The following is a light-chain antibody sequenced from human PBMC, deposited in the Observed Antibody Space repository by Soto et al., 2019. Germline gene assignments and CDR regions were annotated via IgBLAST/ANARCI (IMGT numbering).Light chain of an antibody. Sequence: DIQMTQSPSSVSASVGDRVTITCRASQGINRWLAWYQQKPGKAPKLLIYSAFTLESGVPSRFSGSGSGPDFTLTISSLQPEDFSTYYCQQADSFPFTFGPGTKVDIK. CDR1: QGINRW. CDR2: SAF. V-gene: IGKV1-12*01. J-gene: IGKJ3*01. CDR3: QQADSFPFT.